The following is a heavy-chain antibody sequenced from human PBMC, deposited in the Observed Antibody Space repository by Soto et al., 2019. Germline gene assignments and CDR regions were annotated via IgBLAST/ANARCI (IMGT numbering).Heavy chain of an antibody. D-gene: IGHD3-22*01. CDR3: ASLDYYDSSGYSYYFDY. Sequence: VGSLRLSCAAPGFTFSSYAMHWVRQAPGKGLEWVAVISYDGSNKYYADSVKGRFTISRDNSKNTLYLQMNSLRAEDTAVYYCASLDYYDSSGYSYYFDYWGQGTLVTVS. J-gene: IGHJ4*02. CDR2: ISYDGSNK. CDR1: GFTFSSYA. V-gene: IGHV3-30-3*01.